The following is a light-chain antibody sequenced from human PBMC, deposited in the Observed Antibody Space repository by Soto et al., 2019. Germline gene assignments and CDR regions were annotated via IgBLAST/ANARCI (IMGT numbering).Light chain of an antibody. V-gene: IGKV1-5*03. CDR3: QYYNNYCWT. J-gene: IGKJ1*01. Sequence: DIPLTQSPSTLSASVGDRVTITCRASQSISSWLAWYQQKPGKAPKFLIYKTSNLESGVPSRFSGSGSGTEFTLTISSLQPDDFATYYCQYYNNYCWTFGQGNKVEIK. CDR1: QSISSW. CDR2: KTS.